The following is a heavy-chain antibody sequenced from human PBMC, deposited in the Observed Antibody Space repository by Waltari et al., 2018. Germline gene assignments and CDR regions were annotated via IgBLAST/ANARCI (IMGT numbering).Heavy chain of an antibody. V-gene: IGHV4-4*02. CDR2: IDHNGNT. D-gene: IGHD1-26*01. CDR3: ARIILGATDDYSYAMDV. Sequence: QVQLQESGPGLVKPSGTLSLTCAVSGGSISRSNWLPWVRQPPGKGLEWIGEIDHNGNTNYNPSLKSRVTMSVDKSKNQFSLKLRSVTAADTAIYYCARIILGATDDYSYAMDVWGQGITVTVSS. CDR1: GGSISRSNW. J-gene: IGHJ6*02.